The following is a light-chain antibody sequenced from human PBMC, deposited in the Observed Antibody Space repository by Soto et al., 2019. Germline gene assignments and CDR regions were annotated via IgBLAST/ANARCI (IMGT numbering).Light chain of an antibody. CDR1: SSDVGSYNL. Sequence: QSALTQPASVSGSPGQSITISCTGTSSDVGSYNLVSWYQQHPGKAPKLMIYEGSKRPSGVSNRFSGSKSGNTASLTISGLQAEDEADYYCCSSAGSSTLAVFGGGTKLTVL. J-gene: IGLJ3*02. V-gene: IGLV2-23*01. CDR3: CSSAGSSTLAV. CDR2: EGS.